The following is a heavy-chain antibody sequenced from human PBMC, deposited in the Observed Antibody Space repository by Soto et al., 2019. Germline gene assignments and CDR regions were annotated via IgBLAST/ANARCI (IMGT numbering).Heavy chain of an antibody. CDR2: IYYSGTS. CDR1: GGSISSDDYY. Sequence: PSETLSLTCIFSGGSISSDDYYWGWIRQPPGKGLEWIGTIYYSGTSYHNPSLKSRVTVSVDTSKNQFSLTLTSVTAADTAVYYCASRVEGLYSGNDRYYFDYWGQGTLVTVSS. V-gene: IGHV4-39*01. CDR3: ASRVEGLYSGNDRYYFDY. D-gene: IGHD5-12*01. J-gene: IGHJ4*02.